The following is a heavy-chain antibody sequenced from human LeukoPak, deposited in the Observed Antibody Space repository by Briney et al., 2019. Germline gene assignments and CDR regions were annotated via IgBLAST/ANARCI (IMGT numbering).Heavy chain of an antibody. Sequence: GRSLRLSCAASGFTFSSYGMHWVRQAPGKGLEWVAVISYDGSDKYYADSVKGRFTISRDNSKNTLYLQMNSLRAEDAAVYYCAKDQDIAAAAYYFDYWGQGTLVTVSS. D-gene: IGHD6-13*01. CDR2: ISYDGSDK. V-gene: IGHV3-30*18. CDR1: GFTFSSYG. CDR3: AKDQDIAAAAYYFDY. J-gene: IGHJ4*02.